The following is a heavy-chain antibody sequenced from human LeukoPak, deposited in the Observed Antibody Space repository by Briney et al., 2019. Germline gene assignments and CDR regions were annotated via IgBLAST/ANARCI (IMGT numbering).Heavy chain of an antibody. CDR3: ARGAGDPLDY. CDR1: GGSISSYY. Sequence: SETLSLTCTVSGGSISSYYWSWIRQPPGKGLEWIGYIYYSGSTNYNPSLKSRVTISVDTSKNQFSLKLSSVTAADTAVYYGARGAGDPLDYWGQGTLVTVSS. V-gene: IGHV4-59*01. J-gene: IGHJ4*02. D-gene: IGHD7-27*01. CDR2: IYYSGST.